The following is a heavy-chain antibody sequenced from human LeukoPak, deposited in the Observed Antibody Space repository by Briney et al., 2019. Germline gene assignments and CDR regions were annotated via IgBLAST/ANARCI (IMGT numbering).Heavy chain of an antibody. CDR2: INPSGGTK. V-gene: IGHV1-46*01. CDR3: ARDRGGTATMIFDY. CDR1: GYTFTSYY. Sequence: ASVKVSCKASGYTFTSYYMHWVRQAPGQGLEWMGIINPSGGTKSYAQKFQGRVTMTRDTSTSTVYMKLSSLRSGDTAVYYCARDRGGTATMIFDYWGQGTLVTVSS. J-gene: IGHJ4*02. D-gene: IGHD5-24*01.